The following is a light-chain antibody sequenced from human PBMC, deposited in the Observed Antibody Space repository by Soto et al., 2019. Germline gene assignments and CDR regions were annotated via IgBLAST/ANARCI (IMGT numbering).Light chain of an antibody. V-gene: IGKV1-5*01. J-gene: IGKJ4*01. Sequence: DIQMTQSPSTLSASVGDRVTITCRASQSISRWLAWYQQKPGKAPQVLIYDASILQSGVPSRFSGSGSGSQFTLTISILQRADVATYYCQQYDSDSSFGGGTKV. CDR1: QSISRW. CDR3: QQYDSDSS. CDR2: DAS.